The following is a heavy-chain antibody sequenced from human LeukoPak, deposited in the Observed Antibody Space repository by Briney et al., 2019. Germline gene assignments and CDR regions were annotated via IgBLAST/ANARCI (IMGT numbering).Heavy chain of an antibody. Sequence: PGGSLRLSCAGSGFSFRGYWIHWVRQAPGKGLVWVSRINGDGSSPTYADSVKGRFTISRDDAKNTVYLQMNNLRAEDTAVYYCARDQYYQLLLWGQGSVVTVSP. J-gene: IGHJ4*02. CDR2: INGDGSSP. CDR1: GFSFRGYW. V-gene: IGHV3-74*03. CDR3: ARDQYYQLLL. D-gene: IGHD2-2*01.